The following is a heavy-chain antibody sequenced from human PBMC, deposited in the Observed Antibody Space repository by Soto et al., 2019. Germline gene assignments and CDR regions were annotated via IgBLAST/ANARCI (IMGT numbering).Heavy chain of an antibody. J-gene: IGHJ4*02. CDR3: AKGAVPAAMRASFDY. V-gene: IGHV3-23*01. D-gene: IGHD2-2*01. Sequence: GWSLRLSCASSVFTFISYAMSWVRQAPGKGLEWVSAISGSGGSTYYADSVKGRFTISRDNSKNTLYLQMNSLRAEDTAVYYCAKGAVPAAMRASFDYWGQGTLVTVSS. CDR2: ISGSGGST. CDR1: VFTFISYA.